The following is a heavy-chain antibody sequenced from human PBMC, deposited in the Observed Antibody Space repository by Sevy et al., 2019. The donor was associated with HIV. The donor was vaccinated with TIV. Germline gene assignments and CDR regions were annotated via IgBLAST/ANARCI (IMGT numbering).Heavy chain of an antibody. D-gene: IGHD6-13*01. Sequence: GPLRLSCAASGFTFSSYWMHWVRQAPGKGLVWVSRVNSDGSSTSYADSVKGRFTISRDNAKNTLYLQMNSLRAEDTAVYYCARGAAAGTFDYWGQGTLVTVSS. CDR2: VNSDGSST. CDR1: GFTFSSYW. CDR3: ARGAAAGTFDY. J-gene: IGHJ4*02. V-gene: IGHV3-74*01.